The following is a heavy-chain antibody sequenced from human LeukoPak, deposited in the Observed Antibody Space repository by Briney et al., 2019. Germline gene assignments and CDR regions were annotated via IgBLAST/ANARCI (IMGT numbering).Heavy chain of an antibody. D-gene: IGHD3-22*01. CDR3: ASLDGYYYDSSGYPVGY. J-gene: IGHJ4*02. Sequence: GGSLRLSCAASGFTFSSYAMSWVRQAPGKGLEWVSAISGSGGSTYYADSVKGRFTISRDNSKNTLYLQMNSLRAEDTAVYYCASLDGYYYDSSGYPVGYWGQGTLVTVSS. V-gene: IGHV3-23*01. CDR1: GFTFSSYA. CDR2: ISGSGGST.